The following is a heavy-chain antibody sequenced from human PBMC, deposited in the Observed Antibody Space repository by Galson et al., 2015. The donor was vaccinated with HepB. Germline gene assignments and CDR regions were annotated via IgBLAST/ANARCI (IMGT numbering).Heavy chain of an antibody. D-gene: IGHD3-16*01. V-gene: IGHV6-1*01. CDR3: ERGGGLDV. CDR2: TYYTSKWNN. CDR1: GDSVSRKGVA. Sequence: CAISGDSVSRKGVAWNWIRQTPSRGLEWLGRTYYTSKWNNDFAVSVKSRITINPDTSKNQFSLQLNSVTPEDTAVYYCERGGGLDVWGQGTTVTVSS. J-gene: IGHJ6*02.